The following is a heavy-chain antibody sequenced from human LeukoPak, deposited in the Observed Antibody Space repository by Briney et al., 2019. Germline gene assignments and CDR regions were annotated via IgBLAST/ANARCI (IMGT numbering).Heavy chain of an antibody. V-gene: IGHV3-7*03. CDR1: GFTFSSYW. D-gene: IGHD3-22*01. Sequence: GGSLRLSCAASGFTFSSYWMSWVRQAPGKGLEWVANIKQDGSEKYYVDSVKGRFTISRDNSKNTLYLQMNSLRAEDTAVYRCAKDVAYYYDSSGYALPYYFDYWGQGTLVTVSS. J-gene: IGHJ4*02. CDR2: IKQDGSEK. CDR3: AKDVAYYYDSSGYALPYYFDY.